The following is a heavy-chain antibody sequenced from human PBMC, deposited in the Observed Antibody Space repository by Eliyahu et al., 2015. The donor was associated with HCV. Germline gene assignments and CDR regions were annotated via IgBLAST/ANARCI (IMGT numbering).Heavy chain of an antibody. CDR1: GFGSGVFG. J-gene: IGHJ6*02. CDR3: AKDLRDFGSGPQPLAV. V-gene: IGHV3-30*18. CDR2: ISYDGYSK. Sequence: QEQLVESGGGVVQPGRSVXLSCAASGFGSGVFGMHWVRQAPGKGLGWVAVISYDGYSKYYADSVKGRFTISRDNPENTLYLEMKDLRAEDTAVYYCAKDLRDFGSGPQPLAVWGQGTTVIVSS. D-gene: IGHD3-3*01.